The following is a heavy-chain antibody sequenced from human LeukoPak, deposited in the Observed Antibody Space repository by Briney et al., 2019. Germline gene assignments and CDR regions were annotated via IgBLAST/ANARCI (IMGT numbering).Heavy chain of an antibody. CDR3: AKDLHGGYSSDY. D-gene: IGHD4-23*01. J-gene: IGHJ4*02. CDR2: IGYEGVHK. Sequence: GSLRLSCAASGFTFNNFGMHWVRQAPGKGLEWVSFIGYEGVHKYYADSVKGRFTISKDNSKATLYLQMNSLRPEDTAVYYCAKDLHGGYSSDYWGQGTLVTVFS. CDR1: GFTFNNFG. V-gene: IGHV3-30*02.